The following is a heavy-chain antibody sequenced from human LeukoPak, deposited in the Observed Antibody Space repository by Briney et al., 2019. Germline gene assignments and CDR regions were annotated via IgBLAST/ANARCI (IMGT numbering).Heavy chain of an antibody. V-gene: IGHV1-8*01. CDR3: ARGRAGYSSSWLLDYYYYYGMDV. CDR2: MKPNSGNT. CDR1: GYTFTSYD. J-gene: IGHJ6*02. Sequence: ASVKVSCKASGYTFTSYDINWVRQATGQGLEWMGWMKPNSGNTGYAQKFQGRVTMTRNTSISTAYMELSSLRSEDTAVYYCARGRAGYSSSWLLDYYYYYGMDVWGQGTTVTVSS. D-gene: IGHD6-13*01.